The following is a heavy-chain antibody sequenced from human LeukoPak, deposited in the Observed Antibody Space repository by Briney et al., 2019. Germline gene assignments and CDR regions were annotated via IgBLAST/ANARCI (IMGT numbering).Heavy chain of an antibody. Sequence: ASVKVSCKTSGYTFTGYYIHWVRQAPGQGLEWMGRIIPILGIANYAQKFRDRVTITADKSTSTAYVELTSLRSEDTAVYFCARGERLGGLDVWGQGTTVTVSS. CDR1: GYTFTGYY. CDR2: IIPILGIA. V-gene: IGHV1-69*04. CDR3: ARGERLGGLDV. D-gene: IGHD6-25*01. J-gene: IGHJ6*02.